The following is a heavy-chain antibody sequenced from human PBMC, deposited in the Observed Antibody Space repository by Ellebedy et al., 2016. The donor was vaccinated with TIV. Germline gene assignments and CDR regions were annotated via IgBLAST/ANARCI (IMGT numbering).Heavy chain of an antibody. J-gene: IGHJ4*02. CDR3: GRGWDYGSGIFDS. CDR1: GDSITRGAYS. CDR2: IYQTGST. Sequence: MPSETLSLTCDVSGDSITRGAYSWTWIRQPPGKGLEWIGYIYQTGSTYYNPSLKSRRTISLDTSKNQFTLKLTSVTAAATAIYCCGRGWDYGSGIFDSWGQGTLVTVSS. V-gene: IGHV4-30-2*01. D-gene: IGHD3-10*01.